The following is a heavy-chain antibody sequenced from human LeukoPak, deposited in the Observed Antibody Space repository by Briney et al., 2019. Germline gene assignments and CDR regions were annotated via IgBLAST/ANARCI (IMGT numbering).Heavy chain of an antibody. CDR1: GGTFSSYA. V-gene: IGHV1-69*05. CDR2: IIPIFGMA. CDR3: ATTIRGDQYSSSWKWVFDY. Sequence: SVKVSCKASGGTFSSYAVSWVRQAPGQGLEWMGGIIPIFGMANYAQKFQGRVTITTDESTSTAYMELSSLRSEDTAVYYCATTIRGDQYSSSWKWVFDYWGQGTLVTVSS. D-gene: IGHD6-13*01. J-gene: IGHJ4*02.